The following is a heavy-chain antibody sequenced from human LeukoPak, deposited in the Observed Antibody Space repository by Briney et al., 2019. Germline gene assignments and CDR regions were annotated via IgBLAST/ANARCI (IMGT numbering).Heavy chain of an antibody. D-gene: IGHD2-2*01. CDR1: GYTFTNYA. V-gene: IGHV1-3*01. Sequence: ASVKVSCKASGYTFTNYAIHWVRQAPGQRLEWMGWINAGNGNTKYSQKFQGRVTITRDTSANTAYMELSSLRSEDTAVYYCARGDCSSTSCFFLRAIVPTFQHWGQGTLVTVSS. CDR2: INAGNGNT. CDR3: ARGDCSSTSCFFLRAIVPTFQH. J-gene: IGHJ1*01.